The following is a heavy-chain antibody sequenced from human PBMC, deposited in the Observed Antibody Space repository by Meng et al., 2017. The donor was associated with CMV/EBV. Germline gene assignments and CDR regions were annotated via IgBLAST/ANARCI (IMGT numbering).Heavy chain of an antibody. CDR2: INPSGGST. CDR1: GYTFTSYY. J-gene: IGHJ4*02. Sequence: ASVKVSCKASGYTFTSYYMHWVRQAPGQGLEWMGIINPSGGSTNYAQKFQGRVTITTDESTSTAYMELSSLRSEDTAVYYCARGYSYGYSDYFDYWGQGTLVTVSS. D-gene: IGHD5-18*01. CDR3: ARGYSYGYSDYFDY. V-gene: IGHV1-46*01.